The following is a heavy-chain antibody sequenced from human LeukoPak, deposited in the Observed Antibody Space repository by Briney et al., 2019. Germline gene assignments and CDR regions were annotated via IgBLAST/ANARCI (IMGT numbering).Heavy chain of an antibody. V-gene: IGHV1-2*02. CDR1: GYSFTGYY. Sequence: ASVKVSCKASGYSFTGYYMHWVRQAPGQGLEWMGWINPNSGGTNYAQKFQGRVTMTRDTSISTAYMELSRLRSDDTAVYYCAVATVTRHWYFDLWGRGTLVTVSS. CDR3: AVATVTRHWYFDL. D-gene: IGHD4-17*01. J-gene: IGHJ2*01. CDR2: INPNSGGT.